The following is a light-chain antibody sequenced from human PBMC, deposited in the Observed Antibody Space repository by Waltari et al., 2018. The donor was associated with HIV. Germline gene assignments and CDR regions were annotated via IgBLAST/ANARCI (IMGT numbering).Light chain of an antibody. CDR1: TSIIGKNF. CDR3: GTWDSSVSAGV. V-gene: IGLV1-51*01. J-gene: IGLJ2*01. Sequence: QSVLTQPPSVSAAPGQKVTFSCSGSTSIIGKNFVSWYQQLPEAAPKLIIYDNTKRPSGVPDRFSGSKSATSATLAITGLQTGDEADYYCGTWDSSVSAGVFGGGTKLTVL. CDR2: DNT.